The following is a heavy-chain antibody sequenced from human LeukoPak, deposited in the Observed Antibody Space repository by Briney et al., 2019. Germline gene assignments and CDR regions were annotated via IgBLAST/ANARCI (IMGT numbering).Heavy chain of an antibody. D-gene: IGHD3-10*01. CDR2: VSGGGTTT. CDR3: AKGDTHYYGSGSSLDY. CDR1: GLTLSNYG. V-gene: IGHV3-23*01. J-gene: IGHJ4*02. Sequence: GGSLRLSCAVSGLTLSNYGMSWVRQAPGKGLEWVSAVSGGGTTTYYAGSGKGRHTISTDNSQNNLYRQMNSLRAEDTAVYFCAKGDTHYYGSGSSLDYWGQGALVTVSS.